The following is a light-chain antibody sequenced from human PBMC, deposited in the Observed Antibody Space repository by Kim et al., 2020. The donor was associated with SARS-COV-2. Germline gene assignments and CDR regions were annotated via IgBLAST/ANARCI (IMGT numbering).Light chain of an antibody. Sequence: SYELTQPPSVSVSPGQTVSITCSGDKSGEKYACWYQQKPGQSPVVVIYQDSKRPSGIPERFSGSNSGNTATLTISGTQAMDEADYYCQAWDSTTNVFGSGTKVTVL. CDR2: QDS. J-gene: IGLJ1*01. V-gene: IGLV3-1*01. CDR1: KSGEKY. CDR3: QAWDSTTNV.